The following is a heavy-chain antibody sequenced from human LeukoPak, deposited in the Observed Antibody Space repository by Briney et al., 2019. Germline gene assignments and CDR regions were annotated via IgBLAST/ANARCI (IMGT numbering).Heavy chain of an antibody. Sequence: SVKVSCKASGCTFSSYGISWVRQAPGQGLDWMGVIIPIFGTANYAQKFQGRVTITADESTSTAYMELSSLRSEDTAVYYCARESLTTVVTSDYWGQGTLVTVSS. CDR1: GCTFSSYG. D-gene: IGHD4-23*01. J-gene: IGHJ4*02. CDR2: IIPIFGTA. V-gene: IGHV1-69*13. CDR3: ARESLTTVVTSDY.